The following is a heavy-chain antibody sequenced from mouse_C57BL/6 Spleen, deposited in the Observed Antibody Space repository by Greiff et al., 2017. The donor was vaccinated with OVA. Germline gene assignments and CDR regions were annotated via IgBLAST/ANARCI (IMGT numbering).Heavy chain of an antibody. CDR2: INPNNGGT. D-gene: IGHD4-1*01. Sequence: VQLQQSGPELVKPGASVKISCKASGYTFTDYYMNWVKQSHGKSLEWIGDINPNNGGTSYNQKFKGKATLTVDKSSSTAYMELRSLTSEDSAVDYCARELGGGGFAYWGQGTLVTVSA. V-gene: IGHV1-26*01. CDR3: ARELGGGGFAY. J-gene: IGHJ3*01. CDR1: GYTFTDYY.